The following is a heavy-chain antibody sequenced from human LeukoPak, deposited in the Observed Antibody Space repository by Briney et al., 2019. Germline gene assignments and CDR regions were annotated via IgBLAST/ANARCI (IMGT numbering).Heavy chain of an antibody. CDR2: IKQDGSEK. J-gene: IGHJ4*02. CDR1: GFTFSSYS. Sequence: GGSLRLSCAASGFTFSSYSMNWVRQAPGKGLEWVANIKQDGSEKYYVDSVKGRFTISRDNAKNSLYLQMNSLRAEDTAVYYCARDHYSGSVDYWGQGTLVTVSS. CDR3: ARDHYSGSVDY. V-gene: IGHV3-7*01. D-gene: IGHD5-12*01.